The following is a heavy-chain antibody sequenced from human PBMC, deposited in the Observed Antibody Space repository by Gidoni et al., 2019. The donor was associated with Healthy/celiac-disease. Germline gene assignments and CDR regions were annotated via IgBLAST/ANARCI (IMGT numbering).Heavy chain of an antibody. CDR3: TTGLLRMEPRVYYYSDGMDV. Sequence: EVQLVESGGGLVKPGGSLGLSCAPPASPFSNTWLSWVRQAPGKGLGWVGRIKRKTDGGTTSYAAPVKGRFAISRDDSKNTLYLQMKSLKTEDTAVYYCTTGLLRMEPRVYYYSDGMDVWGQGTTVTVSS. J-gene: IGHJ6*02. D-gene: IGHD1-26*01. CDR1: ASPFSNTW. V-gene: IGHV3-15*01. CDR2: IKRKTDGGTT.